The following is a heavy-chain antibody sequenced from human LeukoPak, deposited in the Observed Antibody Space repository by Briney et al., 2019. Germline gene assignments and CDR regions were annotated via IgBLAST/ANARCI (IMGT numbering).Heavy chain of an antibody. CDR2: ISSSSSYI. CDR1: EFTFSSYS. J-gene: IGHJ4*02. CDR3: AKDRRYCSSTTCPDY. D-gene: IGHD2-2*01. Sequence: GGSLRLSCAASEFTFSSYSMNWVRQAPGKGLEWVSSISSSSSYIYYADSVKGRFTISRDNSKNTLYLQMNSLRAEDTAVYYCAKDRRYCSSTTCPDYWGQGTLVTVSS. V-gene: IGHV3-21*01.